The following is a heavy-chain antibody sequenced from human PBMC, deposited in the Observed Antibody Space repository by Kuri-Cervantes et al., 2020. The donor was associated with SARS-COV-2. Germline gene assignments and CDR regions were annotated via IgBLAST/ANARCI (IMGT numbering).Heavy chain of an antibody. V-gene: IGHV3-23*01. CDR1: GFTFSSYA. D-gene: IGHD1-26*01. CDR3: AKGPVGATGAFDI. Sequence: GGSLRLSCAASGFTFSSYAMSWVRQAPGKGLEWVSAISGSGGSTYYADSVKGRFTISRDNSKYTLYLQMNSLRAEDTAVYYCAKGPVGATGAFDIWGQGTMVTVSS. CDR2: ISGSGGST. J-gene: IGHJ3*02.